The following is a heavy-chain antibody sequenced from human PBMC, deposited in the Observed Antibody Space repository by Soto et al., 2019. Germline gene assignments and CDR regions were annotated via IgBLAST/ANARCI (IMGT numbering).Heavy chain of an antibody. CDR2: IRSKAYGGTT. CDR1: GFTFGDYA. V-gene: IGHV3-49*03. J-gene: IGHJ4*02. Sequence: GVLRPSCTASGFTFGDYAMSWFRQAPGKGLEWVGFIRSKAYGGTTEYAASVKGRFTISRDDSKSIAYLHLSSLTSDDTAVYFCARCHRGLRCHLDSWGQGTLVTVSS. D-gene: IGHD4-17*01. CDR3: ARCHRGLRCHLDS.